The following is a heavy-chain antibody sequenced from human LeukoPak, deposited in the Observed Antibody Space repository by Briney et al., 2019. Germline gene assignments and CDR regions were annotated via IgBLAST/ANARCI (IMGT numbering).Heavy chain of an antibody. CDR3: AKVHGPYYYGSGSYYDY. CDR1: GFTFSSYG. D-gene: IGHD3-10*01. V-gene: IGHV3-30*18. CDR2: ISYDGSNK. Sequence: PGGSLRLSCAASGFTFSSYGMHWVRQAPGKGLEWVAVISYDGSNKYYADSVKGRFTISRDNSKITLYLQMNSLRAEDTAVYYCAKVHGPYYYGSGSYYDYWGQGTLVTVSS. J-gene: IGHJ4*02.